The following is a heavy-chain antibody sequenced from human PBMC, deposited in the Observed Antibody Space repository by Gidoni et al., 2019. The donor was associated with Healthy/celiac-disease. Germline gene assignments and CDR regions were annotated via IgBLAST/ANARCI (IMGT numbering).Heavy chain of an antibody. D-gene: IGHD5-18*01. CDR2: IRSKAYGGTT. CDR1: GFTFGDYA. Sequence: EVQLVESGGGLVQPGRSLRLSCTASGFTFGDYAMSWVRQAPGKGLEWVGFIRSKAYGGTTEYAASVKGRFTISRDDSKSIAYLQMNSLKTEDTAVYYCTPSARDTNPTVDYWGQGTLVTVSS. J-gene: IGHJ4*02. CDR3: TPSARDTNPTVDY. V-gene: IGHV3-49*04.